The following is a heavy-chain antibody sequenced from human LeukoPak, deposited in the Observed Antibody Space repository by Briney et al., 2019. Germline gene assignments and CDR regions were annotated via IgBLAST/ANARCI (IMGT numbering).Heavy chain of an antibody. D-gene: IGHD6-19*01. J-gene: IGHJ4*02. CDR3: ARFRHVAVAGTPHFDF. V-gene: IGHV1-2*02. Sequence: GASVKVSCKASGHTFTDYHIHWARQAPGQGLEWMGWINPNSGGTNYAEKFHGRVTMTRDTSITTAYMELSGLRSADTAVYYCARFRHVAVAGTPHFDFWGQGTLVTVSS. CDR2: INPNSGGT. CDR1: GHTFTDYH.